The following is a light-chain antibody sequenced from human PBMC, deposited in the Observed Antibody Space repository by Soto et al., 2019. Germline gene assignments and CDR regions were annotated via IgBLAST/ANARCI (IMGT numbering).Light chain of an antibody. J-gene: IGKJ5*01. CDR1: QSFSSGH. Sequence: EIVWTQCPGTLSLAPGERSPLSCMAIQSFSSGHLAWYHQKPGQAPRLLIYGAYSRATGIPDRFSVSGYGTDFTITISRLETEDFAVYYCQQYGSSPITVGQGTRLEIK. V-gene: IGKV3-20*01. CDR2: GAY. CDR3: QQYGSSPIT.